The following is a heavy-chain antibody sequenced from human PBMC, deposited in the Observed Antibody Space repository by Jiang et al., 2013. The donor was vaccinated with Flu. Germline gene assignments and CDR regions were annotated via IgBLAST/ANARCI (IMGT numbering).Heavy chain of an antibody. CDR3: ARAVEYSSSSEPDY. CDR2: INHSGST. CDR1: GGSFSGYY. V-gene: IGHV4-34*01. J-gene: IGHJ4*02. Sequence: LLKPSETLSLTCAVYGGSFSGYYWSWIRQPPGKGLEWIGEINHSGSTNYNPSLKSRVTISVDTSKNQFSLKLSSVTAADTAVYYCARAVEYSSSSEPDYWGQGTLVTVSS. D-gene: IGHD6-6*01.